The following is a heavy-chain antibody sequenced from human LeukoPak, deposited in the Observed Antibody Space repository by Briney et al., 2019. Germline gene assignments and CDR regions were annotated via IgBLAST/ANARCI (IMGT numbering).Heavy chain of an antibody. V-gene: IGHV3-53*01. CDR2: IYSGVSA. CDR3: AGHDSSTYYYAY. J-gene: IGHJ4*02. CDR1: GFTVSSNY. D-gene: IGHD3-22*01. Sequence: PGGSLRLSCAASGFTVSSNYVSWVRQAPGTGLEWVSGIYSGVSANYADSVKGRFTISRDNSRNTLYLQMNSLRAEDTAVYYCAGHDSSTYYYAYWGQGALVTVSS.